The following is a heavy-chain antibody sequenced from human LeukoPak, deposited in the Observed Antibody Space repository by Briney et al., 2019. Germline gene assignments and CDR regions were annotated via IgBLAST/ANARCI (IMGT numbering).Heavy chain of an antibody. J-gene: IGHJ4*02. CDR3: VGVGGYDSSGFLDY. CDR1: GFTFRDAA. V-gene: IGHV3-23*01. D-gene: IGHD3-22*01. Sequence: GGSLRLSCAASGFTFRDAAMTWVRQAPGKGLECVSLISSSGANAYYAHSVKGRFTVSRDNSKNTLYLQMNSLSRDDTAVYYCVGVGGYDSSGFLDYWGQGTLVTVSS. CDR2: ISSSGANA.